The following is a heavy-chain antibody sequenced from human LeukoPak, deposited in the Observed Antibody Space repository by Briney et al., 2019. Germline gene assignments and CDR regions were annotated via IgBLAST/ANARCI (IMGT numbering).Heavy chain of an antibody. Sequence: ERSLRLSFAASGFTFSSYAMSWVRQAPGKGLEWVSAISGSGGSTYYADSVKGRFTISRDNSKNTLYLQMNSLRAEDSAVYYCAVSGFYCSGGSCYSDYYYMDVWGKGTTVTVSS. CDR1: GFTFSSYA. CDR2: ISGSGGST. V-gene: IGHV3-23*01. D-gene: IGHD2-15*01. J-gene: IGHJ6*03. CDR3: AVSGFYCSGGSCYSDYYYMDV.